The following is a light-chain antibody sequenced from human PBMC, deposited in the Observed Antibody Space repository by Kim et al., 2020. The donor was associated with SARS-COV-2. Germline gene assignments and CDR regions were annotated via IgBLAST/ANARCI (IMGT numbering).Light chain of an antibody. CDR1: QSVTYY. J-gene: IGKJ3*01. Sequence: SASVGDSVTITCRASQSVTYYLNWYQQKPGKAPKLLISAASYLQSGVPSRFSSSGSGTDFTLIISSLQPEDFATYYCQQAYSTSTFGPGTKVDIK. V-gene: IGKV1-39*01. CDR3: QQAYSTST. CDR2: AAS.